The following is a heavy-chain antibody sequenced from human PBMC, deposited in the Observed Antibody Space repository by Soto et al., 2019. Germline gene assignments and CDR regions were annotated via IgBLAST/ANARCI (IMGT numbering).Heavy chain of an antibody. V-gene: IGHV1-2*04. CDR1: GYTFTGYY. Sequence: ASVKVSCKASGYTFTGYYMHWVRQAPGQGLEWMGWINPNSGGTNYAQKFQGWVTMTRDTSISTAYMELSRLRSDDTAVYYCARDRVTGTTALNPFPDAFDIWGQGTMVTVSS. CDR3: ARDRVTGTTALNPFPDAFDI. D-gene: IGHD1-7*01. J-gene: IGHJ3*02. CDR2: INPNSGGT.